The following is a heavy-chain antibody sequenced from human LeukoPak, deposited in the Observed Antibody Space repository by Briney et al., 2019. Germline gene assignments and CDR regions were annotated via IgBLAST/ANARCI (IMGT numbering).Heavy chain of an antibody. V-gene: IGHV3-23*01. J-gene: IGHJ4*02. CDR3: ARKSASGNYPLDY. Sequence: GGSLRLSCAASGFNFGSYSMTWVRQAPGKGLEWVSVMSADSATTFYADSVKGRFTISRDNAKNTVFLQMSSLRTEDTALYYCARKSASGNYPLDYWGQGTLVTVSS. D-gene: IGHD3-10*01. CDR2: MSADSATT. CDR1: GFNFGSYS.